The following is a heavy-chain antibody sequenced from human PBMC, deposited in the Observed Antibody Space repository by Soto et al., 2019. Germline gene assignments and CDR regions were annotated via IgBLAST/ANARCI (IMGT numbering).Heavy chain of an antibody. CDR3: ARATAMVASDYYYGMDV. CDR1: GGTFSSYA. J-gene: IGHJ6*02. CDR2: IIPIFGTA. D-gene: IGHD5-18*01. V-gene: IGHV1-69*01. Sequence: VQLVQSGAEVKKPGSSVKVSCKASGGTFSSYAISWVRQAPGQGLEWMGGIIPIFGTANYAQKFQGRVTITADESTSTAYMELSSLRSEDTAVYYCARATAMVASDYYYGMDVWGQGTTVTVSS.